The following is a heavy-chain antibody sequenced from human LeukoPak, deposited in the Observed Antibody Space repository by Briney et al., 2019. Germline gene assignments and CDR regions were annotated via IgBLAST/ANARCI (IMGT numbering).Heavy chain of an antibody. J-gene: IGHJ4*02. CDR2: INPSGGSA. V-gene: IGHV1-46*01. CDR3: ATTVARLYYFDY. CDR1: GYTFTSYY. D-gene: IGHD5-12*01. Sequence: GASVKVSCKASGYTFTSYYMHWVRQAPGQGLEWMGIINPSGGSASYAQKFQGRVTMTRDTSTSTVYMELSSLRSDDTAVYYCATTVARLYYFDYWGQGTLVTVSS.